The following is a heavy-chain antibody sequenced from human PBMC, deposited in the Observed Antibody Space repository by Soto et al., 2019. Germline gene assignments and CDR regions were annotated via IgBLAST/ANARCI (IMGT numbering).Heavy chain of an antibody. D-gene: IGHD3-10*01. V-gene: IGHV1-69*13. CDR2: IIPIFGTA. CDR1: GYTFTSYA. J-gene: IGHJ5*02. CDR3: ARGFVLTVENWFDP. Sequence: ASVKVSCKASGYTFTSYAMNWVRQAPGQGLEWMGGIIPIFGTANYAQKFQGRVTITADESTSTAYMELSSLRSEDTAVYYCARGFVLTVENWFDPWGQGTLVTVSS.